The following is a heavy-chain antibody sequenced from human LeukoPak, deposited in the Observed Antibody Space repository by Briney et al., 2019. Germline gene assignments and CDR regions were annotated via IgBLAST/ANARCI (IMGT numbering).Heavy chain of an antibody. V-gene: IGHV4-4*07. CDR1: GGSISNYC. CDR2: ICNSGST. Sequence: SETLSLTCTVSGGSISNYCWSCIRQPAGKGLEWIGRICNSGSTNYNPSLKSRVTMSVDTSKNQFSLKLTSVTAADTAVYYCAREGYYGSGSYKDYWGQGTLVTVSS. D-gene: IGHD3-10*01. J-gene: IGHJ4*02. CDR3: AREGYYGSGSYKDY.